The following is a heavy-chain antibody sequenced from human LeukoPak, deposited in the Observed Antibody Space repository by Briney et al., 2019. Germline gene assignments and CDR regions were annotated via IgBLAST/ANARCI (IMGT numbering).Heavy chain of an antibody. CDR2: IYSGGST. Sequence: GGSLRLSCAASGFTVSSNYMSWVRQAPGKGLEWVSVIYSGGSTYYADSVRGRFPVSRDNFKNTVFLQMNSLRPEDTAVYYCAKARHCTTATCASAAFDAWGRGTMVTVSS. CDR3: AKARHCTTATCASAAFDA. CDR1: GFTVSSNY. J-gene: IGHJ3*01. D-gene: IGHD6-6*01. V-gene: IGHV3-66*02.